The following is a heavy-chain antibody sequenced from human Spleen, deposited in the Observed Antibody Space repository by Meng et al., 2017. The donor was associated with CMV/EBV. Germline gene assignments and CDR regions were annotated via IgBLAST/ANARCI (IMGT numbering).Heavy chain of an antibody. D-gene: IGHD5-18*01. Sequence: YGESFSGYYWSWIRQPPGKGLEWIGEINHSGSTNYNPSLKSRVTISVDTSKNQFSLKLSSVTAADTAVYYCARGTLDTAMATTTDFDYWGQGTLVTVSS. CDR1: GESFSGYY. CDR2: INHSGST. CDR3: ARGTLDTAMATTTDFDY. V-gene: IGHV4-34*01. J-gene: IGHJ4*02.